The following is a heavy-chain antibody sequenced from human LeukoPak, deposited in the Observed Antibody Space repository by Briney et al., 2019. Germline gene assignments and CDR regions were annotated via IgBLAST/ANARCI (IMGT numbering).Heavy chain of an antibody. CDR3: ARAKTYYYDSSGYYHPGNDAFDI. V-gene: IGHV1-2*02. D-gene: IGHD3-22*01. J-gene: IGHJ3*02. Sequence: GASVKVSCKASGYTFTGYYMHWVRQAPGQGLEWMGWINPNSGGTNYAQKFRGRVTMTRDTSISTAYMELSRLRSDDTAVYYCARAKTYYYDSSGYYHPGNDAFDIWGQGTMVTVSS. CDR1: GYTFTGYY. CDR2: INPNSGGT.